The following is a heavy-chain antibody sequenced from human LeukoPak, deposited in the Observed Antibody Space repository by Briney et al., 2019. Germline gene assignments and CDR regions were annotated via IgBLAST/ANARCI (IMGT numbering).Heavy chain of an antibody. J-gene: IGHJ5*02. D-gene: IGHD3-3*01. Sequence: GRSLRLSCAASGFTFDDYAIHWVRQAPGKGLEWVSGISWNSGSIGYADSVKGRFTISRDNATNSLYLQMNSLRAEDMALYYCARGGGWSGSNWFDPWGQGTLVTVSS. V-gene: IGHV3-9*03. CDR3: ARGGGWSGSNWFDP. CDR1: GFTFDDYA. CDR2: ISWNSGSI.